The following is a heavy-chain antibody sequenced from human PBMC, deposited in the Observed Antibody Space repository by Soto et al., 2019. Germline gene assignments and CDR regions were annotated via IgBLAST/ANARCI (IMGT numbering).Heavy chain of an antibody. D-gene: IGHD3-22*01. CDR1: GGSISRYY. J-gene: IGHJ4*02. CDR3: ARALGYYDSSGYFYYFDY. CDR2: IYSSGST. Sequence: SETLSLTCTVSGGSISRYYWSWVRQPPGEGLGWVGYIYSSGSTTYNPSLKSRVTISVDTSKNQFSLKLSSVTAADNAVYYCARALGYYDSSGYFYYFDYWGQGTLVTVSS. V-gene: IGHV4-59*01.